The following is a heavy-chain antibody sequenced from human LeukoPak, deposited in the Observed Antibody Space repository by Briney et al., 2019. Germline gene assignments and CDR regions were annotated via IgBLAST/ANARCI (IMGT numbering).Heavy chain of an antibody. J-gene: IGHJ4*02. D-gene: IGHD3-22*01. CDR3: AKDKARGVVVITQPGCYFDY. CDR1: GFTFSSYA. V-gene: IGHV3-23*01. Sequence: GGSLRLSCAASGFTFSSYAMSWVRQAPGKGLEWVSAISGSGGSTYYADSVKGRFTISRDNSKNTLYLQMNSLRAEDTAVYYCAKDKARGVVVITQPGCYFDYWGQGTLVTVSS. CDR2: ISGSGGST.